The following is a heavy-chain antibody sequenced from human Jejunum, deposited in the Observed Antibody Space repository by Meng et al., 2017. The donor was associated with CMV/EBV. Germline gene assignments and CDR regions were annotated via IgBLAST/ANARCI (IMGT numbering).Heavy chain of an antibody. CDR3: ARVPQQLVRGYLDY. D-gene: IGHD6-13*01. CDR2: IIPVLNIV. V-gene: IGHV1-69*10. J-gene: IGHJ4*02. CDR1: GLTFSTYS. Sequence: SGLTFSTYSINWVRQAPGQGLEWMGGIIPVLNIVNYAQKFRGRVTITADKSTTTTYLELTTLRSDDTAVYFCARVPQQLVRGYLDYWGQGTVVTVSS.